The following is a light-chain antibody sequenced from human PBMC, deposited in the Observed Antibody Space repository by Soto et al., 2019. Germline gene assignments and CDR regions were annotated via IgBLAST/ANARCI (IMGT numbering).Light chain of an antibody. CDR1: SSDVGGYNY. CDR3: TSYAGSNTV. J-gene: IGLJ2*01. Sequence: QSVLTQHPSASGSPGQSVTISCIGTSSDVGGYNYVSWYQQHPGKAPKLMIYEVSKRPSGVPDRFSGSKSGNTASLTVSGLQTEDEADYYCTSYAGSNTVFGGGTQLTVL. CDR2: EVS. V-gene: IGLV2-8*01.